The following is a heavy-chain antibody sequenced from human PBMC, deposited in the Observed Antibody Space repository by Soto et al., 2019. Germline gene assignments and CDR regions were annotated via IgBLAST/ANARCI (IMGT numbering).Heavy chain of an antibody. Sequence: SETLSLTCTVSGGSISSSSYYWGWIRQPPGKGLEWIGSIYYSGSTYYNPSLKSRVTISVDTSKNQFSLKLSSVTAADTAVYYCASDIIASDEAANYYFYTHARDKALPVTVS. J-gene: IGHJ6*03. CDR2: IYYSGST. CDR3: ASDIIASDEAANYYFYTHA. CDR1: GGSISSSSYY. D-gene: IGHD2-21*01. V-gene: IGHV4-39*01.